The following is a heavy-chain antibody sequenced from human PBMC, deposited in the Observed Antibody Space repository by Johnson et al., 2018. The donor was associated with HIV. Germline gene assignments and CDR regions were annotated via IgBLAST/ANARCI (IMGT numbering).Heavy chain of an antibody. V-gene: IGHV3-20*04. D-gene: IGHD3-3*01. CDR3: ARERSPSGYDNHDAFDI. Sequence: VQLVESGGGVVRPGGSLRLSCAASGFNFDDYGMSWVRQAPGKGMEWVSGINWNGGSRGYADSVKGRFTISRYNAKNSLYLQMNSLRVEDTALYYCARERSPSGYDNHDAFDIWGQGTMVTVSS. CDR1: GFNFDDYG. J-gene: IGHJ3*02. CDR2: INWNGGSR.